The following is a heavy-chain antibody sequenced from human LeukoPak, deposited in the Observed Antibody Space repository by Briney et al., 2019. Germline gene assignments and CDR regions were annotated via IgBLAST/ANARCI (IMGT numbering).Heavy chain of an antibody. V-gene: IGHV1-2*02. CDR2: TNPDSGDT. CDR3: TREARAGNWFDP. CDR1: GYTFNNYY. Sequence: ASVKVSCKASGYTFNNYYIHWVRPAPGQGLEWMGWTNPDSGDTNYAQKFQGRVTMTRDTSINTLYMELSRLTYDDTATFYCTREARAGNWFDPWGQGTLITVS. J-gene: IGHJ5*02. D-gene: IGHD5-12*01.